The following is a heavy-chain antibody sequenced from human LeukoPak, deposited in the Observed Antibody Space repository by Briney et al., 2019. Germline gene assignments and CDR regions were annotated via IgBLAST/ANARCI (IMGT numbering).Heavy chain of an antibody. CDR3: ASLGGSGRYSDAFDI. Sequence: SETLSLTCTVSDASLSSYYWSWIRQPPGKGLEWIGYIYYSGSTHYKPSLKSRVTISADTSKNQFSLKLSSVTAADTAVYYCASLGGSGRYSDAFDIWGQGTMVTVSS. CDR2: IYYSGST. CDR1: DASLSSYY. D-gene: IGHD1-26*01. V-gene: IGHV4-59*01. J-gene: IGHJ3*02.